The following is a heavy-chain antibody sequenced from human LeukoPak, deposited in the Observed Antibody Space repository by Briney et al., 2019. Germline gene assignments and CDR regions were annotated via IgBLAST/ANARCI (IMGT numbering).Heavy chain of an antibody. CDR1: GFTFSSYG. J-gene: IGHJ4*02. Sequence: GGSLRLSCAASGFTFSSYGMHWVRQAPGKGLEWVAVISYDGSNKYYADSVKGRFTISRDNSKNTLYLQMNSLRAEDTAVYYCAKAHRRWRLWNPPDFDYWGQGTLVTVSS. CDR3: AKAHRRWRLWNPPDFDY. CDR2: ISYDGSNK. D-gene: IGHD4/OR15-4a*01. V-gene: IGHV3-30*18.